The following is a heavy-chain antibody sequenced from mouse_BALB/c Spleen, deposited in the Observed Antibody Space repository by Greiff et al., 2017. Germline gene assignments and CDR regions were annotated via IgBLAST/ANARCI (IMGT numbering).Heavy chain of an antibody. Sequence: QVTLKESGPGILQPSQTLSLTCSFSGFSLSTSGMGVSWIRQPSGKGLEWLAHIYWDDDKRYNPSLKSRLTISKDTSRNQVFLKITSVDTADTATYYCARDYGSSYFDYWGQGTTLTVAS. V-gene: IGHV8-12*01. CDR2: IYWDDDK. J-gene: IGHJ2*01. CDR3: ARDYGSSYFDY. CDR1: GFSLSTSGMG. D-gene: IGHD1-1*01.